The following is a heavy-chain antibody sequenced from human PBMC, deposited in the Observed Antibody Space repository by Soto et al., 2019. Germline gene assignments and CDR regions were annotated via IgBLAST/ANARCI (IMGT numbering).Heavy chain of an antibody. CDR2: ISYDGSNK. D-gene: IGHD4-17*01. J-gene: IGHJ4*02. CDR3: ARDHGDLDY. Sequence: QVQLVESGGGVVQPGRSLRLSCAASGFTFSSYAMHWVRQAPVKGLEWVAVISYDGSNKYYADSVKGRFTFSRDNSKNPLYMQMNSLRAEDPAVYYCARDHGDLDYWGPGTLVTVSS. V-gene: IGHV3-30-3*01. CDR1: GFTFSSYA.